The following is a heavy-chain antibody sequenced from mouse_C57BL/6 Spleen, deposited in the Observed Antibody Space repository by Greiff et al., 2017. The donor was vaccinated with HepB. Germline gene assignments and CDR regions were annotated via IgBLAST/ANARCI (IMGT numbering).Heavy chain of an antibody. J-gene: IGHJ2*01. CDR1: GYTFTSYW. Sequence: QVQLQQPGAELVMPGASVKLSCKASGYTFTSYWMHWVKQRPGQGLEWIGEIDPSDSYTNYNQKFKGKSTLTVDKSSSTAYMQLSSLTSEDSAVYYCARPPYDYDESYWGQGTTLTVSS. CDR2: IDPSDSYT. D-gene: IGHD2-4*01. CDR3: ARPPYDYDESY. V-gene: IGHV1-69*01.